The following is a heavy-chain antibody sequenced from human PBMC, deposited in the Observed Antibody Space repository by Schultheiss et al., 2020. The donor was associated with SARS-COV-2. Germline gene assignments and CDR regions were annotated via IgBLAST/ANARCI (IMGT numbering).Heavy chain of an antibody. CDR2: ISGSGGST. Sequence: GGSLRLSCTASGFTFSNYAMTWVRQAPGKGLEWVSAISGSGGSTYYADSVKGRFTISRDNSKNTVYLQMNSLRAEDTAVYFCARDWAWLQMRGVFDYWGQGTLVTVAS. CDR3: ARDWAWLQMRGVFDY. J-gene: IGHJ4*02. CDR1: GFTFSNYA. D-gene: IGHD5-24*01. V-gene: IGHV3-23*01.